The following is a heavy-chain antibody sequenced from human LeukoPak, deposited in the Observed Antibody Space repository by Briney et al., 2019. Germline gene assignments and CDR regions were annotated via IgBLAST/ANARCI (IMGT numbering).Heavy chain of an antibody. CDR2: ISNSGSSM. D-gene: IGHD1-14*01. V-gene: IGHV3-11*01. CDR3: ARNNNPSDY. J-gene: IGHJ4*02. CDR1: GFTFSDYY. Sequence: KPGGSLRLSCAASGFTFSDYYMSWIRQAPWKGLEWVSYISNSGSSMFYADSVKGRFTISRDNAKKSLYLLINSLGADDTAVYYCARNNNPSDYWGQGTLVTVSS.